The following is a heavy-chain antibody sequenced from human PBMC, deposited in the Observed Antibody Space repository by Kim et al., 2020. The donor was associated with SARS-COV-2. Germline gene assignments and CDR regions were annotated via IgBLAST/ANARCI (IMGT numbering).Heavy chain of an antibody. D-gene: IGHD2-15*01. CDR2: INHSGST. CDR3: ASVYCSGGSCYSGWFDP. J-gene: IGHJ5*02. CDR1: GGSFSGYY. Sequence: SETLSLTCAVYGGSFSGYYWSWIRQPPGKGLEWIGEINHSGSTNYNPSLKSRVTISVDTSKNQFSLKLSSVTAADTAVYYCASVYCSGGSCYSGWFDPWG. V-gene: IGHV4-34*01.